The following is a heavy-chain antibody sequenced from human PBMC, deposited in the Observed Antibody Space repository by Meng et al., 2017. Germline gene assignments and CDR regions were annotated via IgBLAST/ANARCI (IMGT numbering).Heavy chain of an antibody. CDR3: ARVSPPIAVAAPDY. CDR2: IIPIFGTA. V-gene: IGHV1-69*06. Sequence: QGQLVQSGAEGKKPGSSVKVPCKASGGTFSSYAISWVRQAPGQGLEWMGGIIPIFGTANYAQKFQGRVTITADKSTSTAYMELSSLRSEDTAVYYCARVSPPIAVAAPDYWGQGTLVTVSS. CDR1: GGTFSSYA. D-gene: IGHD6-19*01. J-gene: IGHJ4*02.